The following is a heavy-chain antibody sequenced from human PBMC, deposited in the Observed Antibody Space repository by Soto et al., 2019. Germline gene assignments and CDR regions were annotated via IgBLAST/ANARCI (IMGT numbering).Heavy chain of an antibody. CDR1: GGSISSGGYY. CDR3: ARAICWYYDSSGYHWYFDL. V-gene: IGHV4-31*03. CDR2: IYYSGST. D-gene: IGHD3-22*01. Sequence: QVQLQESGPGLVKPSQTLSLTCTVSGGSISSGGYYWSWIRQHPGKGLEWIGYIYYSGSTYYNPSLKGRVTISVDTSKNQFSLKLSSVTAADTAVYYCARAICWYYDSSGYHWYFDLWGRGTLVTVSS. J-gene: IGHJ2*01.